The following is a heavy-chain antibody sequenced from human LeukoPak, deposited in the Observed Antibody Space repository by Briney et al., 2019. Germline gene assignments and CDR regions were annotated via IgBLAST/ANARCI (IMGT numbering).Heavy chain of an antibody. V-gene: IGHV3-53*01. CDR3: ARATLDN. CDR2: IYSGGST. J-gene: IGHJ4*02. CDR1: GFSVSTNY. Sequence: PGGSLRLSCAACGFSVSTNYISWVGQAPGKGLEWVSVIYSGGSTKYADSVKARFTISRDNSKNTVYLQMNSLRAEDSAVYYCARATLDNWGQGTLVTVSS.